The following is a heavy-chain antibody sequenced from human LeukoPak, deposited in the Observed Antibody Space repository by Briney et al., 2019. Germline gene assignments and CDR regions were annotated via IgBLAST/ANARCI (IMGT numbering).Heavy chain of an antibody. CDR2: IIPILGMA. V-gene: IGHV1-69*04. CDR1: GGTFSSYA. J-gene: IGHJ4*02. CDR3: ARVGRGGYDSRY. D-gene: IGHD5-12*01. Sequence: ASVKVSCKASGGTFSSYAISWVRQAPGQGLEWMGRIIPILGMANYAQKFQGRVTITEDKSTSTAYMELSSLRSDDTAVYYCARVGRGGYDSRYWGQGTLVTVSS.